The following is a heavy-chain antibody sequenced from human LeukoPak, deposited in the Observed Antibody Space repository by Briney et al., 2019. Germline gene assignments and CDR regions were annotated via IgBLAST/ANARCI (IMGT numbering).Heavy chain of an antibody. J-gene: IGHJ4*02. Sequence: PSETLCLTCTVSGGSISGYYWNWIRQPPGKGLEWLGYSYPSSNADYDPSHKCRVSMSIATYKKQISLRLSSGTAADTAVYYCTRPTRIAAGVYNNDFWGQVTLVTLAS. V-gene: IGHV4-4*09. CDR2: SYPSSNA. CDR1: GGSISGYY. D-gene: IGHD6-25*01. CDR3: TRPTRIAAGVYNNDF.